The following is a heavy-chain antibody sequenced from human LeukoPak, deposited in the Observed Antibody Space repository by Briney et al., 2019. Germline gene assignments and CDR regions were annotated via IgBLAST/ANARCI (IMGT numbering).Heavy chain of an antibody. V-gene: IGHV1-3*01. CDR3: ARDRQARTWTWIQLWSDAFDI. J-gene: IGHJ3*02. D-gene: IGHD5-18*01. CDR2: INAGNGNT. CDR1: GYTFTSYA. Sequence: ASVKVSCKASGYTFTSYAMHWVRQAPGQRLEWMGWINAGNGNTKYSQKFQGRVTITRDTSASTAYMELSSLRSEDTAVYYCARDRQARTWTWIQLWSDAFDIWGQGTMVTVSS.